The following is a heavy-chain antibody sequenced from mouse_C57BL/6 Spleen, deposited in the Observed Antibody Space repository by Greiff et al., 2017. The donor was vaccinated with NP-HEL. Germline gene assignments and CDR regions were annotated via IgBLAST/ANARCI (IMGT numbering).Heavy chain of an antibody. CDR1: GFTFSSYA. D-gene: IGHD1-1*01. CDR2: ISDGGSYT. CDR3: AREEITTVVAHWYFDV. V-gene: IGHV5-4*01. Sequence: DVQLVESGGGLVKPGGSLKLSCAASGFTFSSYAMSWVRQTPEKRLEWVATISDGGSYTYYPDNVKGRFTISRDNAKNNLYLQMSHLKSEDTAMYYCAREEITTVVAHWYFDVWGTGTTVTVSS. J-gene: IGHJ1*03.